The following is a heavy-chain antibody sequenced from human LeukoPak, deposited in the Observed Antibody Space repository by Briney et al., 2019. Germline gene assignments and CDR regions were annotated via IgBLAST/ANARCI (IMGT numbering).Heavy chain of an antibody. V-gene: IGHV1-2*06. Sequence: ASVKVSCKASGYTFTGYYMHWVRQAPGQGLEWMGRINPNSGGTNYAQKFQGRVTMIRDTSISTAYMELSRLRSDDTAVYYCARDDVGTTVTTYYYYYYMDVWGKGTTVTVSS. CDR2: INPNSGGT. CDR1: GYTFTGYY. J-gene: IGHJ6*03. CDR3: ARDDVGTTVTTYYYYYYMDV. D-gene: IGHD4-17*01.